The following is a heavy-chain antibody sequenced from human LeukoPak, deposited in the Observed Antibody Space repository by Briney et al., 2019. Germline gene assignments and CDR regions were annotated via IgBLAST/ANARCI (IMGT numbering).Heavy chain of an antibody. Sequence: GASVKVSCKASGHTFTGYYMHWGRQAPGQGLEWVGWINPNSGGTNYAQKFQGRVTMTRDTSISTAYMELSRLRSDDTAVYYCARDLRYFDWLSDGDYWGQGTLVTVSS. V-gene: IGHV1-2*02. D-gene: IGHD3-9*01. J-gene: IGHJ4*02. CDR2: INPNSGGT. CDR1: GHTFTGYY. CDR3: ARDLRYFDWLSDGDY.